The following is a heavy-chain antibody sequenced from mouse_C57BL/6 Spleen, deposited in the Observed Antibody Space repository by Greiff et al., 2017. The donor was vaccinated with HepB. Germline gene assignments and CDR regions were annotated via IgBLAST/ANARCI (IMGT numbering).Heavy chain of an antibody. D-gene: IGHD1-1*01. V-gene: IGHV1-22*01. J-gene: IGHJ3*01. CDR2: INPNNGGT. CDR3: ARGGYYGSSSFAY. Sequence: VQLKQSGPELVKPGASVKMSCKASGYTFTDYNMHWVKQSHGKSLEWIGYINPNNGGTSYNQKFKGKATLTVNKSSSTAYMELRSLTSEDSAVYYCARGGYYGSSSFAYWGQGTLVTVSA. CDR1: GYTFTDYN.